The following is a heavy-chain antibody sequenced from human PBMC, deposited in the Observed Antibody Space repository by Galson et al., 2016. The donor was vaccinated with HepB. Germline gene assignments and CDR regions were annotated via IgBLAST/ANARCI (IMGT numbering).Heavy chain of an antibody. CDR2: MTADGNGGRA. J-gene: IGHJ6*02. Sequence: SLRLSCAASGFSFSNIDMNWVRQGPGKGLEWVSTMTADGNGGRAYFGDSVKGRFTMSRDNSKNTLYLRMNSVRAEDTAVYYCSKGTRYCSGDSCYSGYYYGMDVWGQGTTVTVSS. CDR3: SKGTRYCSGDSCYSGYYYGMDV. V-gene: IGHV3-23*01. CDR1: GFSFSNID. D-gene: IGHD2-15*01.